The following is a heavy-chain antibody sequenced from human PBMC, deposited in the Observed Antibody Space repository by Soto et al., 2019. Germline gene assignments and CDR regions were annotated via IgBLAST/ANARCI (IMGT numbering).Heavy chain of an antibody. CDR2: INHSGST. J-gene: IGHJ4*02. V-gene: IGHV4-34*01. CDR3: ARGGDYGDYLNYFDY. Sequence: SETLSLTCAVYGGAFSGYYWSWIPQPPGKGLQWIGEINHSGSTNCNTSLKSRVTMSVDTSKNQFSLQLSSVTAADTAVYFCARGGDYGDYLNYFDYWGQGTLVTVSS. D-gene: IGHD4-17*01. CDR1: GGAFSGYY.